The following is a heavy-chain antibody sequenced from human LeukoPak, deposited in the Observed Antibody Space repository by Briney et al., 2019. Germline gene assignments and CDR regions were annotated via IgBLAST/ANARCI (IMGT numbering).Heavy chain of an antibody. CDR3: ARSFSGRGSSTRDWFDP. D-gene: IGHD2-2*01. V-gene: IGHV4-34*01. CDR1: GGSFSGYY. Sequence: PSETLSLTCAVYGGSFSGYYWSWIRQPPGEGLEWIGEINHSGSTNYNPSLKSRVTISVDTSKNQFSLKLSSVTAADTAVYYCARSFSGRGSSTRDWFDPWGQGTLVTVSS. CDR2: INHSGST. J-gene: IGHJ5*02.